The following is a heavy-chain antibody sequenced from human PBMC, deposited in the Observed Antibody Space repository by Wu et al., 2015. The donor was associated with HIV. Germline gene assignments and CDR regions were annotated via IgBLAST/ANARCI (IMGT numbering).Heavy chain of an antibody. V-gene: IGHV1-69*05. CDR3: ARGLRDILTGYYSAFDY. CDR2: VIPVIGTP. J-gene: IGHJ4*02. Sequence: QVQLVQSGAEVKKFGSSVKVSCKASGGGFNSYAISWVRQAPGQGLEWMGGVIPVIGTPNYLQKFQGRVTITTDESTATVYMEMSSLRSEDTAVYFCARGLRDILTGYYSAFDYWGQGTLVIISS. D-gene: IGHD3-9*01. CDR1: GGGFNSYA.